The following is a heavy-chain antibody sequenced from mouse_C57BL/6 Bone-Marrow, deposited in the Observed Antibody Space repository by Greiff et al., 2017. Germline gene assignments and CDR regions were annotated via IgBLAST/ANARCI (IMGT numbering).Heavy chain of an antibody. CDR1: GYTFTDYY. CDR2: IYPGSGNT. V-gene: IGHV1-76*01. D-gene: IGHD1-1*02. Sequence: QVQLQQSGAELVRPGASVKLSCKASGYTFTDYYINWVKQRPGQGLEWIARIYPGSGNTYYNEKFKGKATLTAEKSSSTAYMQLSSLTSEESAVYVCARRRGSPWFDYWGQGTLVTVS. CDR3: ARRRGSPWFDY. J-gene: IGHJ3*01.